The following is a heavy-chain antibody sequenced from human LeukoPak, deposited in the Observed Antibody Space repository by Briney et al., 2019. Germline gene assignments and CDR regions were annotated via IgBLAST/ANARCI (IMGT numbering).Heavy chain of an antibody. V-gene: IGHV3-23*01. D-gene: IGHD1-26*01. CDR1: GFAFDEHG. Sequence: GGSLRLFCTASGFAFDEHGMSWVRQVQGKGQEWVSIISGFDGTTYYAASVKGRFTISRDNSKNTLFLQMNSLRAEDTAVYYCARDPYIVGQSGMDVWGQGTTVTVSS. CDR2: ISGFDGTT. CDR3: ARDPYIVGQSGMDV. J-gene: IGHJ6*02.